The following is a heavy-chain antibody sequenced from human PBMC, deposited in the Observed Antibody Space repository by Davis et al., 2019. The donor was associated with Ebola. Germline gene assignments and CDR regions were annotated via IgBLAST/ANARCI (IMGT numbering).Heavy chain of an antibody. V-gene: IGHV3-53*01. Sequence: GESLKISCAASGFTVSSNYMSWVRQAPGKGLEWVSVIYSGGSTYYADSVKGRFTISRDNSKNTLYLQMNSLRAEDTAVYYCARDLITIFPYYGMDVWGQGTTVTVSS. CDR3: ARDLITIFPYYGMDV. CDR1: GFTVSSNY. D-gene: IGHD3-3*01. CDR2: IYSGGST. J-gene: IGHJ6*02.